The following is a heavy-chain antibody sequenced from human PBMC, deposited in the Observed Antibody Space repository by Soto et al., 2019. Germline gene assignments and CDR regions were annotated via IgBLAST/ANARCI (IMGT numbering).Heavy chain of an antibody. D-gene: IGHD5-18*01. CDR3: ARADSYGNYYYGMDV. Sequence: QVQLVQSGAEVKKPGSSVKVSCKASGGTFSSYAISWVRQAPGQGLEWMGGIIPIFGTANYAQKFQGRVTITGDKSPSTAQMGLRSLRSEDTAVYYCARADSYGNYYYGMDVWGQGTTVTVSS. CDR1: GGTFSSYA. V-gene: IGHV1-69*06. J-gene: IGHJ6*02. CDR2: IIPIFGTA.